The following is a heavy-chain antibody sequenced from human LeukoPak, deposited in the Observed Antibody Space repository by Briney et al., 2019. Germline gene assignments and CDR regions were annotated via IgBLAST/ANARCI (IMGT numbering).Heavy chain of an antibody. D-gene: IGHD2-15*01. V-gene: IGHV4-59*01. Sequence: PSETLSLTCTVSGGSIGSYYWSWIRQPPGKGLEWIGYIYYSGSTNYNPSLKSRVTISVDTSKNQFSLKLSSVTAADTAVYYCAREVQGGNFDYWGQGTLVTVSS. CDR2: IYYSGST. CDR1: GGSIGSYY. J-gene: IGHJ4*02. CDR3: AREVQGGNFDY.